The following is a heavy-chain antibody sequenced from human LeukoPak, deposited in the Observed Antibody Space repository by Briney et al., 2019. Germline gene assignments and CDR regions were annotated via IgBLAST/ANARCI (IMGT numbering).Heavy chain of an antibody. D-gene: IGHD1-26*01. CDR2: IRSKAYGGTR. CDR3: TRDSWRWELRRGVDY. J-gene: IGHJ4*01. CDR1: GFTFGDYA. Sequence: GGSLRLSCTAWGFTFGDYAMSWVRQAPGRGLEGVGFIRSKAYGGTREYAAAVNGRFTISRDGSKSIAYLQMNSLKTEHTAVYYCTRDSWRWELRRGVDYWGHGTLVTVSS. V-gene: IGHV3-49*04.